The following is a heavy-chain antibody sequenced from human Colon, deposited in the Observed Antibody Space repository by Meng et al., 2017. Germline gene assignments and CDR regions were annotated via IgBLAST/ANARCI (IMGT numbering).Heavy chain of an antibody. D-gene: IGHD2-2*01. Sequence: QVQLQESGPGLVEPSQPLSLTCTITNGSSNSADYYWNWIRQPPGKGPEWLGYIHSSGNTYYTPSLKSRLAMSLDTSKNQFSLRLTSVTAADTAVYYCARNPVIPDARTFDFWGQGALVTVSS. V-gene: IGHV4-30-4*01. J-gene: IGHJ4*02. CDR1: NGSSNSADYY. CDR3: ARNPVIPDARTFDF. CDR2: IHSSGNT.